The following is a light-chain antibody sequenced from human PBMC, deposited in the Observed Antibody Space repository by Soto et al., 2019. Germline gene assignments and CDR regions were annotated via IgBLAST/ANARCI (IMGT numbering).Light chain of an antibody. CDR2: AAS. CDR3: QQSYSTPQYT. V-gene: IGKV1-39*01. J-gene: IGKJ2*01. Sequence: DIQMTQSPSSLSASVGDRVTITCRASQSISSYLNWYQQKPGKAPKLLIYAASSLQSGVPSRFSGSGSGTDFTLTISSLQAEDVATYYCQQSYSTPQYTFGQGTKLEIK. CDR1: QSISSY.